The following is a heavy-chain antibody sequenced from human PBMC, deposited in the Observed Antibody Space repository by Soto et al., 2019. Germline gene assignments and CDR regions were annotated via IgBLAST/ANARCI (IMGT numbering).Heavy chain of an antibody. J-gene: IGHJ4*02. CDR3: TPNWNCDY. Sequence: GGSLRLSCAASGFTLSNAWVSWVRQAPGKGLEWVGRIKNKIEGGTTDYAVPVKGRFTISRDDSKNMLCLQMNSLITEDTAVYYCTPNWNCDYWCQGTPVTISS. CDR2: IKNKIEGGTT. D-gene: IGHD1-7*01. V-gene: IGHV3-15*01. CDR1: GFTLSNAW.